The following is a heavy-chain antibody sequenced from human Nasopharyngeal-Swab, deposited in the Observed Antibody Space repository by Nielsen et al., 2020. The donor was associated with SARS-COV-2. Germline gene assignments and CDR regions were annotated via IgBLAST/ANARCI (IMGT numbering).Heavy chain of an antibody. V-gene: IGHV2-5*02. CDR3: VHSTGWRLDY. Sequence: WIRQPPGKALEWLALLYWDDDNRYNPSLKSRITITKDTSKNHVVLTMTNMGPVDTATYFCVHSTGWRLDYWGQGTLVTVSS. CDR2: LYWDDDN. D-gene: IGHD6-19*01. J-gene: IGHJ4*02.